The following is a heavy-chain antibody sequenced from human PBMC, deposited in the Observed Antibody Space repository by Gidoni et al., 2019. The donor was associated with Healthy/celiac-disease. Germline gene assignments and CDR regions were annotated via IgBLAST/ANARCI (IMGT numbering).Heavy chain of an antibody. CDR3: ARDVVVTAIHDAFDI. CDR1: GYTFTSYY. Sequence: QVQLVQSGAEVKKPGASVKVSCKASGYTFTSYYMHWVRQAPGQGLEWMGIINPSGGSTSYAQKFQGRVTMTRDTSTSTVYMELSSLRSEDTAVYYCARDVVVTAIHDAFDIWGQGTMVTVSS. CDR2: INPSGGST. J-gene: IGHJ3*02. V-gene: IGHV1-46*01. D-gene: IGHD2-21*02.